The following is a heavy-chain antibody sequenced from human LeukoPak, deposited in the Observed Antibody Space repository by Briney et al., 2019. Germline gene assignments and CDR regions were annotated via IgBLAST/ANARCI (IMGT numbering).Heavy chain of an antibody. D-gene: IGHD5-12*01. Sequence: GGSLRLPCAASGFTFSSYGMHWVRQAPGKGLEWVAVISYDGSNKYYADSVKGRFTISRDNSKNTLYLQMNSLRAEDTAVYYCAKERVARSLHYWGQGTLVTVSS. J-gene: IGHJ4*02. CDR3: AKERVARSLHY. CDR1: GFTFSSYG. CDR2: ISYDGSNK. V-gene: IGHV3-30*18.